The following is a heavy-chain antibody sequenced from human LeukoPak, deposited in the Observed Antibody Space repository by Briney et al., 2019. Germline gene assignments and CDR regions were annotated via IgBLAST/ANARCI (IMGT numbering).Heavy chain of an antibody. CDR1: GDSISSYY. D-gene: IGHD2-2*01. CDR2: ISYSGST. Sequence: PSETLSLTCTVSGDSISSYYWSWIQQPPGKGLEWIGYISYSGSTNYNPSLKSRVTISADTSKNQFSLKLISVTAADTALYYCARRVSTMTQFDYWGQGTLVIVSS. CDR3: ARRVSTMTQFDY. J-gene: IGHJ4*02. V-gene: IGHV4-59*01.